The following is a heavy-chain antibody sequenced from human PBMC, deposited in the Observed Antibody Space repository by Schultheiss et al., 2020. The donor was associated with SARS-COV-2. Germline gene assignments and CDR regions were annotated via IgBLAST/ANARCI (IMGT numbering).Heavy chain of an antibody. V-gene: IGHV3-23*01. CDR2: ISGSGGST. CDR3: ARHGLAPDPRYGMDV. CDR1: GFTFSSYE. Sequence: GGSLRLSCAASGFTFSSYEMNWVRQAPGKGLEWVSAISGSGGSTYYADSVKGRFTISRDNSKNTLYLQMNSLRAEDTAVYYCARHGLAPDPRYGMDVWGQGTTVTVSS. D-gene: IGHD3-3*02. J-gene: IGHJ6*02.